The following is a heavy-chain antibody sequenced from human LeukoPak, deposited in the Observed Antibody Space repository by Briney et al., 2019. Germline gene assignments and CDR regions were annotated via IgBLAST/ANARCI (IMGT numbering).Heavy chain of an antibody. CDR3: AKFWNYYGSGSYIDY. CDR2: IYSGGST. D-gene: IGHD3-10*01. V-gene: IGHV3-53*01. J-gene: IGHJ4*02. Sequence: SGGSLRLSCAASGFTVSSNYMSWVRQAPGKGLEWVSTIYSGGSTYYADSVKGRFTISRDNSKNTLYLQMNSLRAEDTAVYYCAKFWNYYGSGSYIDYWGQGTLVTVSS. CDR1: GFTVSSNY.